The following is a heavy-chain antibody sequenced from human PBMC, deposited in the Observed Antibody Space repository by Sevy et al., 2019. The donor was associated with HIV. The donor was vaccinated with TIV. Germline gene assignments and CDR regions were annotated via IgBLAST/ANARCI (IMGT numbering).Heavy chain of an antibody. V-gene: IGHV3-23*01. CDR2: MTGSGGTI. D-gene: IGHD2-21*02. J-gene: IGHJ1*01. Sequence: GGSLRLSCAASRFSFSSYAMSWVRQAPGKGLEWVSSMTGSGGTIYYGDSVKGRFTISRDNSKNTLYLQMNSLRAEDTAVYYCATDGLYGGDFEYFQDWGQGTLVTVSS. CDR1: RFSFSSYA. CDR3: ATDGLYGGDFEYFQD.